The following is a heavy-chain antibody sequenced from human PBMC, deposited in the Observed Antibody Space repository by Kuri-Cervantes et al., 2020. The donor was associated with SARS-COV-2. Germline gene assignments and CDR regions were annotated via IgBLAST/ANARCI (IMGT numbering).Heavy chain of an antibody. J-gene: IGHJ4*02. V-gene: IGHV3-23*01. CDR1: GFTYSSYS. D-gene: IGHD2-15*01. Sequence: GGSLRLSCAASGFTYSSYSMNWVRQAPGKGLEWVSAISGSGGSTYYADSVKGRFTISRDNSKNTLYLQMNSLRAEDTAVYYCAKDRVYCSGGSCPLYYWGQGTLVTVSS. CDR2: ISGSGGST. CDR3: AKDRVYCSGGSCPLYY.